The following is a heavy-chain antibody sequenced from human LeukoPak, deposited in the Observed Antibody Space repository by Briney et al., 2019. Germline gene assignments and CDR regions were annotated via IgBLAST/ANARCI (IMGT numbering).Heavy chain of an antibody. CDR3: ARLLRTGGYHYFDY. D-gene: IGHD1-26*01. Sequence: PSETLSLTCTVSGGSISSYYWSWIRQPPGKGLEWIGYIYYSGSTNYNPSLKSRVTISADTSKNQFSLKLSSVTAADTAVYYCARLLRTGGYHYFDYWGQGTLVTVSS. J-gene: IGHJ4*02. CDR1: GGSISSYY. CDR2: IYYSGST. V-gene: IGHV4-59*08.